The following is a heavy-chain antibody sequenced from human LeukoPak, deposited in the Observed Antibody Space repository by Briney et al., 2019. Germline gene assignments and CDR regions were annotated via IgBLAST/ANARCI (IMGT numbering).Heavy chain of an antibody. CDR3: TRARCYDSSREYYFDY. J-gene: IGHJ4*02. CDR1: GFTFGDYA. D-gene: IGHD3-22*01. CDR2: IRSKAYGGTT. V-gene: IGHV3-49*04. Sequence: GGSLRLSCTASGFTFGDYAMSWVRQAPGKGLEWVGFIRSKAYGGTTEYAASVKGRFIISRDDSKSIAYLQMNSLKTEDTAVYYCTRARCYDSSREYYFDYWGQGTLVTVSS.